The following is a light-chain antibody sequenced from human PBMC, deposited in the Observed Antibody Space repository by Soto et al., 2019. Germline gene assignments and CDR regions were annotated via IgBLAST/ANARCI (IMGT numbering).Light chain of an antibody. V-gene: IGLV2-14*01. CDR2: EVT. Sequence: QSALTQPASVSGSPGQSITISCTGTSSDVGGYNSVSWYQHHPGEAPNLMIYEVTNRPSGVSNRFSGSKSGNTASLTISGLQAEDAADYYCSSFTSISTWVFGGGTNVTVL. CDR3: SSFTSISTWV. CDR1: SSDVGGYNS. J-gene: IGLJ3*02.